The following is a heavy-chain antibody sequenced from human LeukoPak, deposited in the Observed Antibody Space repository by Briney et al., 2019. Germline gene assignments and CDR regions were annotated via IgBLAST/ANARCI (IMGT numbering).Heavy chain of an antibody. Sequence: GGSLRLSCAASGFTFSDYSMNWVRQAPGKGLEWVSYISSSGSTIYYADSVKGRFTISRDNAKNSLYLQMNSLRAEDTAVYYCARDSGYYRSFDYWGQGTLVTVSS. J-gene: IGHJ4*02. CDR1: GFTFSDYS. V-gene: IGHV3-48*03. CDR2: ISSSGSTI. CDR3: ARDSGYYRSFDY. D-gene: IGHD3-3*01.